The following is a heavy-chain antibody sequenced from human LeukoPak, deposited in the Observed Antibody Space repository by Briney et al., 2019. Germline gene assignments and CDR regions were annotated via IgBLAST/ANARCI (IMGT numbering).Heavy chain of an antibody. CDR3: ARELGGTKTGGFDI. J-gene: IGHJ3*02. V-gene: IGHV3-64*02. CDR2: IGAAGAHT. Sequence: GGSLRPSXAASGFRFSYHDMHWVRQAPGKGLEFVSSIGAAGAHTFYADSVKGRFTISRDNFQSTMYLQMDGLRPEDSAVYYCARELGGTKTGGFDIWGQGTVVTVSS. CDR1: GFRFSYHD. D-gene: IGHD1-14*01.